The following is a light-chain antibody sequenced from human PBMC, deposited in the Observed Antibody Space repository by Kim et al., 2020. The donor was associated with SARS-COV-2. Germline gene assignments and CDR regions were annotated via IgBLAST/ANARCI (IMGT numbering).Light chain of an antibody. CDR2: KDS. Sequence: SYELTQPSSVSVSPGQTARITCSGDVLAKKYARWFQQKPGQAPVLVIYKDSERPSGIPERFSGSSSGTTVTLTISGAQVEDEADYYCYSAADMMEVFGGGTQLTVL. V-gene: IGLV3-27*01. J-gene: IGLJ3*02. CDR1: VLAKKY. CDR3: YSAADMMEV.